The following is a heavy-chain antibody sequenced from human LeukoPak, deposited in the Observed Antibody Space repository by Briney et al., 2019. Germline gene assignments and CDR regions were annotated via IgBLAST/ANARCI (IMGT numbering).Heavy chain of an antibody. CDR2: IKQDGSEK. V-gene: IGHV3-7*03. D-gene: IGHD3-9*01. CDR3: ARIKRRTYYDILTGYYFDY. J-gene: IGHJ4*02. Sequence: GGSLRLSCAASGFTFSSYWMSWVRQAPGKGPEWVANIKQDGSEKYYVDSVKGRFTISRDNAKNSLYLQMNSLRAEDTAVYYCARIKRRTYYDILTGYYFDYWGQGTLVTVSS. CDR1: GFTFSSYW.